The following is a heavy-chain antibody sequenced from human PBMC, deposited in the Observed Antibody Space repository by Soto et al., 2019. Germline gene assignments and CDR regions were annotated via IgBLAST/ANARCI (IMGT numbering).Heavy chain of an antibody. J-gene: IGHJ4*02. Sequence: QVQLQQWGAGLLKPSETLSLTCAVYGGSFSGYYWSWIRQPPGKGLEWIGEINHSGSTNYNPPLKSRVTISVDTSKNQFSLKLSSVTAADTAVYYCARGQFWRSSFDYWGQGTLVTVSS. CDR1: GGSFSGYY. D-gene: IGHD6-13*01. CDR3: ARGQFWRSSFDY. CDR2: INHSGST. V-gene: IGHV4-34*01.